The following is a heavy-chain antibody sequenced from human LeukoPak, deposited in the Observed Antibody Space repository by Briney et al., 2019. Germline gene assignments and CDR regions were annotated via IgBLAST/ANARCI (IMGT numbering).Heavy chain of an antibody. V-gene: IGHV1-2*02. D-gene: IGHD6-19*01. CDR3: AKDPVSGWYLGYYYYYMDV. CDR2: INPNNGGT. Sequence: ASVKVSCKASGYTFIDYYMYWVRQAPGQGLEWMGWINPNNGGTNYAQKFQGRVTMTRDTSISTAYMELSRLRSDDTAVYYCAKDPVSGWYLGYYYYYMDVWGKGTTVTISS. J-gene: IGHJ6*03. CDR1: GYTFIDYY.